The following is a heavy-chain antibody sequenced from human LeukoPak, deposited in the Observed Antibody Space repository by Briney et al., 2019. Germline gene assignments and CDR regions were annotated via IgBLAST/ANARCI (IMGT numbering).Heavy chain of an antibody. CDR3: AREGRPNAFDV. CDR2: IKQEGSEK. Sequence: GGPLRLSCAASGFTFSTYWMSWVRQAPGKGLEWVANIKQEGSEKYYVDSGKGRFTITRDNAKNSVCLQMNSVRVEDTAVYYCAREGRPNAFDVWGQGTMVTASS. J-gene: IGHJ3*01. CDR1: GFTFSTYW. V-gene: IGHV3-7*01.